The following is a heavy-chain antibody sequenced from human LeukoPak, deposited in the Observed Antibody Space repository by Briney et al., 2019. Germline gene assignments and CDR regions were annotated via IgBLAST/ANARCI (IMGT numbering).Heavy chain of an antibody. CDR1: GGSFSGYY. CDR2: INHSGST. Sequence: SETLSLTCAVYGGSFSGYYWSWIRQPPGKGLEWIGEINHSGSTNYNPSLKSRVTISVDTSKNRFSLKLSSVTAADTAVYYCARGPHYYGSGSYYSWGQGTLVTVSS. D-gene: IGHD3-10*01. J-gene: IGHJ5*02. V-gene: IGHV4-34*01. CDR3: ARGPHYYGSGSYYS.